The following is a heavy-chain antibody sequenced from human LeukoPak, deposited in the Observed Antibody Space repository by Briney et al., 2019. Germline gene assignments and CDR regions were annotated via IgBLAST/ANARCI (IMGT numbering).Heavy chain of an antibody. V-gene: IGHV3-30*03. J-gene: IGHJ6*02. Sequence: GRSLRLSCAASGFTFSSYGIHWVRQAPGKGLEWVAVISNDGSNKYYADSVKGRFTISRDNSKNTLYLQMNSLRAEDTAVYYCARERRSGSYYIYGMDVWGQGTTVTVSS. D-gene: IGHD1-26*01. CDR3: ARERRSGSYYIYGMDV. CDR1: GFTFSSYG. CDR2: ISNDGSNK.